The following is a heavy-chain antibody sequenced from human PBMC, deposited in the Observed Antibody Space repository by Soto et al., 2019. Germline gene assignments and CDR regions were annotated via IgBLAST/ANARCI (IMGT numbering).Heavy chain of an antibody. Sequence: ASVKVSCKASGYTFTSYYIHWVRQAPGQGLEWMGIINPSGGSTSYAQKFQGRVTMTRDTSTSTVYMKLSSLRSEATAVYYCARDGRCELGGDAYDCWGQGKRVIVS. D-gene: IGHD1-26*01. CDR1: GYTFTSYY. CDR2: INPSGGST. V-gene: IGHV1-46*03. CDR3: ARDGRCELGGDAYDC. J-gene: IGHJ3*01.